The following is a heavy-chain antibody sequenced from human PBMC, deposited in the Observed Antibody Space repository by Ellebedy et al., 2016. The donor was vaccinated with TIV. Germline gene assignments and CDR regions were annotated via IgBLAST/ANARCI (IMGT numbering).Heavy chain of an antibody. CDR2: ISGSGGST. J-gene: IGHJ4*02. V-gene: IGHV3-23*01. CDR3: AKGGWGGATIPDYYFDY. Sequence: PGGSLRFSCAASGFTFSSYAMSWVRQAPGKGLEWVSAISGSGGSTYYADSVKGRFTISRDNSKNTLYLQMNSLRAEDTAVYYCAKGGWGGATIPDYYFDYWGQGTLVTVSS. CDR1: GFTFSSYA. D-gene: IGHD1-26*01.